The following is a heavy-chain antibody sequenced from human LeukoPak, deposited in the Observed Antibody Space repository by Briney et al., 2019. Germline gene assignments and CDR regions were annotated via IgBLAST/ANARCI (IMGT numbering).Heavy chain of an antibody. CDR3: AKDIGGSKAVAGTGAFDI. CDR1: GFTFSSYA. V-gene: IGHV3-23*01. CDR2: ISGSGSST. Sequence: GGSLRLSCAASGFTFSSYALTWVRQAPGKGLEWVSLISGSGSSTYYADSVKGRFTISRDNSKNTLYLQMNSLRAEDTAVYYCAKDIGGSKAVAGTGAFDIWGQGTMVTVSS. D-gene: IGHD6-19*01. J-gene: IGHJ3*02.